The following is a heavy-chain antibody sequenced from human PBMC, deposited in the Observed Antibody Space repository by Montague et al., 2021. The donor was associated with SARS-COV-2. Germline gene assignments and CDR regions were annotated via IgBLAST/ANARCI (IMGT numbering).Heavy chain of an antibody. CDR2: MYYSGST. Sequence: SETLSLTCTVSGGSISSYYWSWIRQPPGKGLEWIGYMYYSGSTYYNPSLKSRLTISVDTSKNRFSLKLSSVTAADTAMYYCTRARVVVPTTRNWFDPWGQGTLVTVSS. V-gene: IGHV4-59*12. CDR3: TRARVVVPTTRNWFDP. D-gene: IGHD2-2*01. CDR1: GGSISSYY. J-gene: IGHJ5*02.